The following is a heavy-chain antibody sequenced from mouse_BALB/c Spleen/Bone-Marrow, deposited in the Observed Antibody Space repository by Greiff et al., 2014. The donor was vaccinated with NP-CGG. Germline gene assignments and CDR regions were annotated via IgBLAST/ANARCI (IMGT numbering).Heavy chain of an antibody. J-gene: IGHJ3*01. CDR3: ASYYYGSSSFAY. CDR1: GFNIKDTY. D-gene: IGHD1-1*01. V-gene: IGHV14-3*02. Sequence: EVNVVESGAELVKPGASVKLSCTASGFNIKDTYMHWVKQRPEQGLEWIGRIDPANGNTKYDPKFQGKATITADTSSNTAYLQLSSLTSEDTAVYYCASYYYGSSSFAYWGQGTLVTVSA. CDR2: IDPANGNT.